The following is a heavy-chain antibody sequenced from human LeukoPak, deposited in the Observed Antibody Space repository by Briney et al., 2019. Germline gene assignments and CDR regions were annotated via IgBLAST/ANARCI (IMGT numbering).Heavy chain of an antibody. V-gene: IGHV4-59*01. J-gene: IGHJ4*02. Sequence: VKPSETLSLTCTVSGGSIRTYHWSWIRQPPGKGLEWIGSIYYSGSTIYNPSLMSRVTISIDTSKNQFSLKLTSVTAADTAVYYCARGRGLGDYWGQGTLVTVSS. D-gene: IGHD3-10*01. CDR2: IYYSGST. CDR1: GGSIRTYH. CDR3: ARGRGLGDY.